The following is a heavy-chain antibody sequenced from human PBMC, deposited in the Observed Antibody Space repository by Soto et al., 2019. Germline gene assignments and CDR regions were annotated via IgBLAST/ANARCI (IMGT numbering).Heavy chain of an antibody. CDR1: GFTFSSYW. Sequence: PGGSLRLSCAASGFTFSSYWLHWVRQAPGKGLVWVSGINTDGGSTDYADSVKGRFTISRDNAKNTLYLQMNSLRAEDTAVYYCARPRYDSTGTPFDHWGLGTLVTVSS. CDR2: INTDGGST. CDR3: ARPRYDSTGTPFDH. J-gene: IGHJ4*02. V-gene: IGHV3-74*01. D-gene: IGHD3-22*01.